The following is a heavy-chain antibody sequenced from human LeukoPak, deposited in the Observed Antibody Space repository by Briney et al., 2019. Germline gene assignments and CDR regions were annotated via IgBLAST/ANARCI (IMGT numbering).Heavy chain of an antibody. V-gene: IGHV1-69*05. CDR2: IIPIFGTA. J-gene: IGHJ3*02. D-gene: IGHD3-22*01. Sequence: GSSVKVSCKASGGTFSSYAISWVRQAPGQGLEWMGGIIPIFGTANYAQKFQGRVTMTRNTSISTAYMELSSLGSEDTAVYYCARGSGYAAFDIWGQGTMVTVSS. CDR1: GGTFSSYA. CDR3: ARGSGYAAFDI.